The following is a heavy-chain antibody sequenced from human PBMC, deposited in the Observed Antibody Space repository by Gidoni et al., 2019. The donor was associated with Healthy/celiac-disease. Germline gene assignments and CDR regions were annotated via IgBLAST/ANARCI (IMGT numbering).Heavy chain of an antibody. V-gene: IGHV3-23*01. Sequence: EVQLLESGGGLVQPGGSLRLSCAASGFTFSSDAMSWVRQAPGQGLGWVSAISGSGGSTYYADSVKGRFTISRDNSKNTLYLQMNSLRAEDTAVYYCAKGHVLRYFDWLLGDPGYFDYWGQGTLVTVSS. CDR1: GFTFSSDA. J-gene: IGHJ4*02. D-gene: IGHD3-9*01. CDR2: ISGSGGST. CDR3: AKGHVLRYFDWLLGDPGYFDY.